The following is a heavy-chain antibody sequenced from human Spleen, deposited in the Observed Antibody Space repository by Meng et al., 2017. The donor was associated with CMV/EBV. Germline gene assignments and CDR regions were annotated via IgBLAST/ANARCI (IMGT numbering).Heavy chain of an antibody. CDR2: ISGSGAGT. Sequence: GESLKISCEASGFTFSSYAMSWVRQAPGKGLEWVSVISGSGAGTYYADSVKGRFTISRDNSKNTLFLQLNSLRGKDTAVYYCAKDRRYRSGWTVDYWGQGAQVTVSS. D-gene: IGHD6-19*01. V-gene: IGHV3-23*01. CDR1: GFTFSSYA. J-gene: IGHJ4*02. CDR3: AKDRRYRSGWTVDY.